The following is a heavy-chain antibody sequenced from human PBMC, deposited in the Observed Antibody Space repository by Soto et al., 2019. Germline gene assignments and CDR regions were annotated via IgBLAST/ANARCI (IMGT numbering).Heavy chain of an antibody. J-gene: IGHJ3*02. V-gene: IGHV3-21*05. CDR1: GFSFPSYS. CDR2: ISSSSSYI. D-gene: IGHD4-17*01. Sequence: EVQLVESGGGLVQPGGSLRLSCAASGFSFPSYSMSWVRQAPGKGLEWVSYISSSSSYIYYADSVKGRFTISRDNAKNSLYLQMNSLRAEDTAVYYCARDPTVTTPDAFDIWGQGTMVTVSS. CDR3: ARDPTVTTPDAFDI.